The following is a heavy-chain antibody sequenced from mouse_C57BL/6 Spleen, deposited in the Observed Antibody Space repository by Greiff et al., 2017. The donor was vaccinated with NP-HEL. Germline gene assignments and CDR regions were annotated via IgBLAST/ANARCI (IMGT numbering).Heavy chain of an antibody. CDR3: ARGRYDYDGGYFDV. J-gene: IGHJ1*03. V-gene: IGHV1-80*01. CDR2: IYPGDGDT. Sequence: QVQLQQSGAELVKPGASVKISCKASGYAFSSYWMNWVKQRPGKGLEWIGQIYPGDGDTNYNGKFKGKATLTAAKSSSTAYMQLSSLTSEDSAVYFCARGRYDYDGGYFDVWGTGTTVTVSS. CDR1: GYAFSSYW. D-gene: IGHD2-4*01.